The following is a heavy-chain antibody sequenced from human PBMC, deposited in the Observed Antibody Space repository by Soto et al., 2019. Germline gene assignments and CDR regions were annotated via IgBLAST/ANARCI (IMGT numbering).Heavy chain of an antibody. Sequence: QVQLVQSGAEVKKPGSSVKVSCKASGGTFSSYAISWVRQAPGQGLDWMGGIIPIFGTANYAQKFQGRVTITADESTSTAYMELSSLRSEDTAVYYCARPSITMVRGVYNGMDVWGQGTTVTVSS. CDR3: ARPSITMVRGVYNGMDV. CDR2: IIPIFGTA. J-gene: IGHJ6*02. CDR1: GGTFSSYA. D-gene: IGHD3-10*01. V-gene: IGHV1-69*01.